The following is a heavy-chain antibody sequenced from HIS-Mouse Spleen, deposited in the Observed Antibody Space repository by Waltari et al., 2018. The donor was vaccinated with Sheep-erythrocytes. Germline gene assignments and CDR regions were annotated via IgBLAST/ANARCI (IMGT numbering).Heavy chain of an antibody. V-gene: IGHV3-21*01. D-gene: IGHD1-26*01. CDR1: GFTFSSYS. Sequence: EVQLVESGGGLVKPGGSLRLSCAASGFTFSSYSMNWVRQAPGKGGEWVSSISSSSSYIYYADSVKGRFTISRDNAKNSLYLQMNSLRAEDTAVYYCARVASGATFDYWGQGTLVTVSS. J-gene: IGHJ4*02. CDR3: ARVASGATFDY. CDR2: ISSSSSYI.